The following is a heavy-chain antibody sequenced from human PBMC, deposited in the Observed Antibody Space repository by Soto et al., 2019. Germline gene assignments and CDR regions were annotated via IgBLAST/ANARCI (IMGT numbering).Heavy chain of an antibody. CDR1: GFTFSSYW. V-gene: IGHV3-7*01. Sequence: EGSLRLSCAASGFTFSSYWMSWVRQAPGKGLEWVANIKQDGSEKYYVDSVKGRFTISRDNAKNSLYLQMNSLRAEDTAVYYCARDSTGFRFDHWGQGTLVTVSS. J-gene: IGHJ5*02. CDR3: ARDSTGFRFDH. CDR2: IKQDGSEK.